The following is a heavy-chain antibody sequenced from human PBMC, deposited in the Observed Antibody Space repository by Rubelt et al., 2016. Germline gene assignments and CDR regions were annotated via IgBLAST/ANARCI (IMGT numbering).Heavy chain of an antibody. CDR3: ARGLGTTVTSDY. V-gene: IGHV4-59*12. D-gene: IGHD4-17*01. Sequence: QVQLQESGPGLVKPSETLSLTCTVSGGSISSYYWSWIRQPPGKGLEWIGEINHSGSTNYNPSLKSRVTISVDTSKNQFSLKLSSVTAADTAVYDCARGLGTTVTSDYWGQGTLVTVSS. CDR1: GGSISSYY. J-gene: IGHJ4*02. CDR2: INHSGST.